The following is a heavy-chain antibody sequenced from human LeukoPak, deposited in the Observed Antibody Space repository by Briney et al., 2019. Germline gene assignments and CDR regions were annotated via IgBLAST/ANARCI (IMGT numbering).Heavy chain of an antibody. CDR1: GYTFTSYG. CDR2: ISAYNGNT. Sequence: GASVKVSCKASGYTFTSYGISWVRQAPGQGLEWMRWISAYNGNTNYAQKLQGRVTITADESTSTAYMELSSLRSEDTAVYYCARAKGVPAAREYCSSTSCDGIYAFDIWGQGTMVTVSS. CDR3: ARAKGVPAAREYCSSTSCDGIYAFDI. J-gene: IGHJ3*02. D-gene: IGHD2-2*01. V-gene: IGHV1-18*01.